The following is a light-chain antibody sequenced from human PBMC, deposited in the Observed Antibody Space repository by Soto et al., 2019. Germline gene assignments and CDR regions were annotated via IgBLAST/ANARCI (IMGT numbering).Light chain of an antibody. CDR2: EVS. Sequence: QSALTQPASVSGSPGQSITISCTGTSSDVGGYNYVSWYQQHPGKAAKLMIYEVSNRPSGVSNRFSGSKSVNTASLTISGLQAEDEADYYCSSYTSSSTRVFGGGTKLTVL. J-gene: IGLJ3*02. CDR1: SSDVGGYNY. CDR3: SSYTSSSTRV. V-gene: IGLV2-14*01.